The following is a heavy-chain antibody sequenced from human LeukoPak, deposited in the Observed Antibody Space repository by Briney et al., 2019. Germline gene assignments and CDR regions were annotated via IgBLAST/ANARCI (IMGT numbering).Heavy chain of an antibody. CDR1: GGSISGYY. J-gene: IGHJ3*02. Sequence: SETLSLTCTVSGGSISGYYWSWIRQPPGKGLEWIGYIYYSGSTNYNPSLKSRVTISVDTSKNQFSLKLSSVTAADTAVYYCAREQPTTDAFDIWGQGTMVTVSS. V-gene: IGHV4-59*01. CDR2: IYYSGST. D-gene: IGHD4-17*01. CDR3: AREQPTTDAFDI.